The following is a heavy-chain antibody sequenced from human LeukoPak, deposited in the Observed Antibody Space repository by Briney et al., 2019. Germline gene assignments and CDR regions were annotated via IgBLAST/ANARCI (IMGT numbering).Heavy chain of an antibody. CDR1: GGSISSGSYY. Sequence: ASETLSLTCTVSGGSISSGSYYWTWIRQPAGTGLEWIGRIYPSGRTNYNPSLKSRVTISVDTSKNQFSLKLSSVTAADTAVYYCARTYYDVLTGYYSGGGPFDYWGQGTLVTVSS. CDR3: ARTYYDVLTGYYSGGGPFDY. J-gene: IGHJ4*02. V-gene: IGHV4-61*02. D-gene: IGHD3-9*01. CDR2: IYPSGRT.